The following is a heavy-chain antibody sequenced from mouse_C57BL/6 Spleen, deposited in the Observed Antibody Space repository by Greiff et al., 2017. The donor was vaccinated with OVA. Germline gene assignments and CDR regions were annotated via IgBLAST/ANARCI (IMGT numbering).Heavy chain of an antibody. V-gene: IGHV1-69*01. CDR1: GYTFTSYW. CDR3: APLYDYYFAY. CDR2: IDPSDSYT. Sequence: QVQLQQPGAELVMPGASVKLSCKASGYTFTSYWMHWVKQRPGQGLEWIGEIDPSDSYTNYNQKFKGKSTLTVDKSSSTAYMQLSSLTSEDSAVYYCAPLYDYYFAYWGQGTLVTVSA. D-gene: IGHD2-4*01. J-gene: IGHJ3*01.